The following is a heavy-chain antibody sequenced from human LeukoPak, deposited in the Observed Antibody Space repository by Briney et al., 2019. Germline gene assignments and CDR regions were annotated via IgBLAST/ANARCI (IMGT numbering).Heavy chain of an antibody. D-gene: IGHD6-13*01. CDR1: GGSISSSSYY. CDR2: IYYSGST. CDR3: ARGGELSSSWSRLPFDY. Sequence: SETLSLTCTVSGGSISSSSYYWGWLRQPPGKGLEWIGSIYYSGSTYYNPSLKSRVTISVDTSKNQFSLKLSSVTAADTAVYYCARGGELSSSWSRLPFDYWGQGTLVTVSS. V-gene: IGHV4-39*07. J-gene: IGHJ4*02.